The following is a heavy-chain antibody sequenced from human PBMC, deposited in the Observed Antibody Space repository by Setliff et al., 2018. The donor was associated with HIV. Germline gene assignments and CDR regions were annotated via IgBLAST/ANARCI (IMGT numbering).Heavy chain of an antibody. CDR3: ASAGSGTRAPPRY. Sequence: SETLSLTCTVSGGSINSTSYYWGWIRQPAGKGLEWIGHIYTSGSTNYNPSLKSRVTMSVDTSKNQFSLKLTSVTAADTAVYYCASAGSGTRAPPRYWGQGTLVTVSS. V-gene: IGHV4-61*09. J-gene: IGHJ4*02. CDR1: GGSINSTSYY. CDR2: IYTSGST. D-gene: IGHD1-1*01.